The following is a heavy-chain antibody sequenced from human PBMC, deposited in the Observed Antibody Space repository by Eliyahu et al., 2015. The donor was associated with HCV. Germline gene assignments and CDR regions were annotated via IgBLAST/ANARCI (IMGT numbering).Heavy chain of an antibody. J-gene: IGHJ4*02. CDR3: ARDPGKEVREWASQDY. Sequence: EVQLVESGGGLVQPGGSLRLSCAASGFPFSSYEMNWVRQAPGKGLGWVSYISSSGSTIYYADSVKGRFTISRDNAKNSLYLQMNSLRAEDTAVYYCARDPGKEVREWASQDYWGQGTLVTVSS. CDR1: GFPFSSYE. D-gene: IGHD2-8*01. V-gene: IGHV3-48*03. CDR2: ISSSGSTI.